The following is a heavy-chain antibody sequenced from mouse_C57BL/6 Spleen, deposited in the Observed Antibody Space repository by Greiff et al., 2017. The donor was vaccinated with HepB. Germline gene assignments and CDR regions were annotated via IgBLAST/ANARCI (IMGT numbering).Heavy chain of an antibody. CDR2: IWRGGST. CDR3: AKNNDYGSRRNYYAMDY. D-gene: IGHD1-1*01. J-gene: IGHJ4*01. CDR1: GFSLTSYG. Sequence: VQLVESGPGLVQPSQSLSITCTVSGFSLTSYGVHWVRQSPGKGLEWLGVIWRGGSTDYKAAFMSRLSITKDNSKSQVFFKMNSLQADDTAIYYCAKNNDYGSRRNYYAMDYWGQGTSVTVSS. V-gene: IGHV2-5*01.